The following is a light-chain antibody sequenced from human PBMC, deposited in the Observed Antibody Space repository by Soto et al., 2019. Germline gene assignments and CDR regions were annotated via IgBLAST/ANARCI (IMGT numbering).Light chain of an antibody. J-gene: IGLJ2*01. Sequence: QSALTQPASVSGSPGQSITISCTGTSSDVGGYNYVSWYQQHPGKAPKLMIYEVSNRPSGVSNRFSGSKSANTASLTISGLQAEDESNYYCSSYTGSSTRDVLFGGGTKLTVL. CDR1: SSDVGGYNY. CDR2: EVS. CDR3: SSYTGSSTRDVL. V-gene: IGLV2-14*01.